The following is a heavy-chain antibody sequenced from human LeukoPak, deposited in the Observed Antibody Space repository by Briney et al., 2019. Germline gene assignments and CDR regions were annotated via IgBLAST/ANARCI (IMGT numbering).Heavy chain of an antibody. CDR3: ARVTGNSGYFLYYGMDV. CDR1: GYTFTSFA. D-gene: IGHD3-22*01. Sequence: ASVKVSCKASGYTFTSFAMHWVRQAPGQRLEWMGWINVANGNTKYSQKFQGRVTITRDTSASTAYMELSSLRSEDTAVYHCARVTGNSGYFLYYGMDVWGQGTTVTVSS. V-gene: IGHV1-3*01. J-gene: IGHJ6*02. CDR2: INVANGNT.